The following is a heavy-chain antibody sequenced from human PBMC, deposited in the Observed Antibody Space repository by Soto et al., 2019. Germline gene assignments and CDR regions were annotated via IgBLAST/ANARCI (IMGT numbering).Heavy chain of an antibody. J-gene: IGHJ6*02. CDR1: GYTFTGYY. CDR2: INPNSGAT. V-gene: IGHV1-2*02. CDR3: ARDRGAAAGSRYYYYGMDV. Sequence: ASVKVSCKASGYTFTGYYMHWVRQAPGQGLEWMGWINPNSGATNYAQKFQGRVTMTRDTSISTAYMELSRLRSDDTAVYYCARDRGAAAGSRYYYYGMDVWGQGTTVTVSS. D-gene: IGHD6-13*01.